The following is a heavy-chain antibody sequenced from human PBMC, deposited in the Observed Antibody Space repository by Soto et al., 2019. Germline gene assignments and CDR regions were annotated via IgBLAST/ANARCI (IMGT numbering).Heavy chain of an antibody. CDR2: INAGNGNT. CDR3: ASDIVVVPAAPPGMDV. Sequence: ASVKVSCKASGYTFTSYAMHWVRQAPGQRLEWMGWINAGNGNTKYSQKFQGRVTITTDTSASTAYMELSSLRSEDTAVYYCASDIVVVPAAPPGMDVWGQGTTVTVSS. D-gene: IGHD2-2*01. CDR1: GYTFTSYA. J-gene: IGHJ6*02. V-gene: IGHV1-3*01.